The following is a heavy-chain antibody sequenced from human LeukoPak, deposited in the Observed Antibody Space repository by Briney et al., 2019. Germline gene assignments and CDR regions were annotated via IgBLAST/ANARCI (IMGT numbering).Heavy chain of an antibody. V-gene: IGHV1-2*02. D-gene: IGHD2-2*01. J-gene: IGHJ4*02. CDR2: INPNDGDT. Sequence: ASVNVSCKASGYTFTDYYMHWVRQAPGQGFEWMGWINPNDGDTNYAQKFQGRVTMTRDTSISTAHMEVSRLRSDDTAVYYCARANFLYCSSSTCLFDYWGRGTLVTVSS. CDR1: GYTFTDYY. CDR3: ARANFLYCSSSTCLFDY.